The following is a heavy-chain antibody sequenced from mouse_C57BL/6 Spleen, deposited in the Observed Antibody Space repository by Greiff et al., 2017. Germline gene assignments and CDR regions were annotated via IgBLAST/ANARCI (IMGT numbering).Heavy chain of an antibody. Sequence: QVQLQQPGAELVMPGASVKLSCKASGYTFTSYWMHWVKQRPGQGLEWIGEIDPSDSYTNYNQKFKGKSTLTVDKSSSTAYMQLSSLTSEDSAVYYCARLTTVVVDYWGQGTTLTVSS. CDR1: GYTFTSYW. D-gene: IGHD1-1*01. V-gene: IGHV1-69*01. CDR2: IDPSDSYT. J-gene: IGHJ2*01. CDR3: ARLTTVVVDY.